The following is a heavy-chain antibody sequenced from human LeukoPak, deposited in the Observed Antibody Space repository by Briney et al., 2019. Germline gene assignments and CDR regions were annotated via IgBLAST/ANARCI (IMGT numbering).Heavy chain of an antibody. CDR2: IYYSGST. J-gene: IGHJ4*02. D-gene: IGHD2-21*01. Sequence: SETLSLTCTVSGDSISSSSSYWGWIRQPPGKGLEWIGSIYYSGSTYYNPSLKSRVTISVDTSKNQFSLKLSSVTASDTAVYYCARSLHISAPFDVWGQGTLVTVSS. CDR3: ARSLHISAPFDV. CDR1: GDSISSSSSY. V-gene: IGHV4-39*01.